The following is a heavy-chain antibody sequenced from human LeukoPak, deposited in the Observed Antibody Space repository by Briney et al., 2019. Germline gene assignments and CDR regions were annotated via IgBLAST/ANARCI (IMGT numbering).Heavy chain of an antibody. D-gene: IGHD1-26*01. Sequence: ASVNVSCKASGYTFTSYGISWVRHAPGQGLEWMGWISAYNGNTNYAQKLQGRVTMTTDTSTSTAYMELRSLRSDDTAVYYCARAELRHNWFDPWGQGTLVTVSS. J-gene: IGHJ5*02. V-gene: IGHV1-18*01. CDR2: ISAYNGNT. CDR3: ARAELRHNWFDP. CDR1: GYTFTSYG.